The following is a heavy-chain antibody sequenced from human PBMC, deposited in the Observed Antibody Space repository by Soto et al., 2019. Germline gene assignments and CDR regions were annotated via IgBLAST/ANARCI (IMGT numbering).Heavy chain of an antibody. CDR1: GYTFTSYV. Sequence: QVQLVQSGAEVKKPGASVKVSCKASGYTFTSYVISWVRQAPGQGLEWMGGISAYNGNTNYAQKLQGRVTMTTDTSTSTAYMELRSLRSDDTAVYSWVVAAQPYYLDYWGQGTLVTVSS. CDR3: VVAAQPYYLDY. D-gene: IGHD2-15*01. J-gene: IGHJ4*02. V-gene: IGHV1-18*01. CDR2: ISAYNGNT.